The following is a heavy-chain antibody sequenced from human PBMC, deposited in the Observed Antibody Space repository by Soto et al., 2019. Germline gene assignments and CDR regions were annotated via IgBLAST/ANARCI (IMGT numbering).Heavy chain of an antibody. J-gene: IGHJ4*02. CDR3: ARDVGYSYGS. CDR2: IYYSGST. V-gene: IGHV4-30-4*01. Sequence: QVQLQESGPGLVKPSQTLSLTCTVSGGSISSGDYYWSWIRQPPGKGLEWIGYIYYSGSTYYNPSLEXXDXIXXDTYKNQSSLKMSSVTAADTAVYYCARDVGYSYGSGGQGTLVTVSS. CDR1: GGSISSGDYY. D-gene: IGHD5-18*01.